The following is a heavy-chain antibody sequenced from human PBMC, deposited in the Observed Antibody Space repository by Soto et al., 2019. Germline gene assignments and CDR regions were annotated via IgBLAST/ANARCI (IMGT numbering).Heavy chain of an antibody. J-gene: IGHJ3*02. D-gene: IGHD4-17*01. CDR3: TRDLDYGGNSDSIDI. CDR2: IYPGDSDT. Sequence: PGESLKISCKGSGYSFTSYWIGWVRQMPGKGLEWMGIIYPGDSDTRYSPSFEGQVTISADKSITTAYLQWSSLKASDTAMYYCTRDLDYGGNSDSIDIWGHGTMVTVSS. CDR1: GYSFTSYW. V-gene: IGHV5-51*01.